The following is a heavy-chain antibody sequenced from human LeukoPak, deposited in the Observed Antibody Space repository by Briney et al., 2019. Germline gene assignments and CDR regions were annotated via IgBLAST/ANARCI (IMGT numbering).Heavy chain of an antibody. V-gene: IGHV4-4*02. CDR1: GGSISSSHW. Sequence: SETLSLTCAVSGGSISSSHWWIWVRQPPGKGLEWIGEIYHSGSTTYNPSLKSRVTISVDKSKNQFPLKMNSVTAADTAVYYCARLEIAAVGGYFDYWGQGTLVTVSS. D-gene: IGHD2-21*01. CDR2: IYHSGST. CDR3: ARLEIAAVGGYFDY. J-gene: IGHJ4*02.